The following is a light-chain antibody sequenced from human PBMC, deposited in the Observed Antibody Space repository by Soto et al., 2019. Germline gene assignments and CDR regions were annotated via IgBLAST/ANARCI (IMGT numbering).Light chain of an antibody. Sequence: EIVMTQSPATLSVSPGERATLSCRASQSVDSNLAWYQQKPGQAPRLLIYNASTGATGIPARFSGSGSGTEFTLTISSLQSEDFAVYYCQQYNNWPFFGPGTKVDIK. J-gene: IGKJ3*01. CDR3: QQYNNWPF. CDR2: NAS. V-gene: IGKV3-15*01. CDR1: QSVDSN.